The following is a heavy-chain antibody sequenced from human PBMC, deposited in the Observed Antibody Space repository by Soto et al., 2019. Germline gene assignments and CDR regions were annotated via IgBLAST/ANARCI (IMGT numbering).Heavy chain of an antibody. CDR1: GGSISSYY. Sequence: SETLSLTCTVSGGSISSYYWSWIRQPPGEGLEWIGYIYYSGSTNYNPSLKSRVTISVDTSKNQFSLKLRSVTAADTAIYYCARDHSSGYYLNWFDPWGQGTLVTVSS. J-gene: IGHJ5*02. CDR3: ARDHSSGYYLNWFDP. V-gene: IGHV4-59*01. D-gene: IGHD3-22*01. CDR2: IYYSGST.